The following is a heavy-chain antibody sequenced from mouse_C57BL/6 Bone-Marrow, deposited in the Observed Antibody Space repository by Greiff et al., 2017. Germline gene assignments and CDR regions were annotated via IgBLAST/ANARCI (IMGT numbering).Heavy chain of an antibody. Sequence: EVQLQQSGAELVRPGASVKLSCTASGFNIKDDYMHWVKQRPEQGLEWIGWIDPENGDTEYASKFQGKATITADTSSNTAYLQLSSRTSEDTAVYYCTTDTTRAWFAYWCQGTLVTVSA. CDR1: GFNIKDDY. CDR3: TTDTTRAWFAY. J-gene: IGHJ3*01. V-gene: IGHV14-4*01. D-gene: IGHD1-1*01. CDR2: IDPENGDT.